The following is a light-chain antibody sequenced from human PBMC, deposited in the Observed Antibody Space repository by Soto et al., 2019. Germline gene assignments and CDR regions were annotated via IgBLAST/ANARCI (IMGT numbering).Light chain of an antibody. CDR2: DAS. V-gene: IGKV3-11*01. CDR3: QQRSNWPLT. Sequence: EIVLTQSPATLSLSPGERATLSCRASQSVSSYLAWYQQKPGQAPRLLIYDASNRATGITARFSGSGSGTDFTLTISRLEPEDFAVYYCQQRSNWPLTFGQGTRLEIK. CDR1: QSVSSY. J-gene: IGKJ5*01.